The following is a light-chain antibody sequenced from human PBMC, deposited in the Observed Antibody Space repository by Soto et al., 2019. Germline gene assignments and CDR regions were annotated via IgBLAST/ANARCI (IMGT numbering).Light chain of an antibody. V-gene: IGKV4-1*01. CDR3: QQYYTNPPT. CDR2: WAS. J-gene: IGKJ1*01. CDR1: QSILYSSNNNNY. Sequence: DIVMTQSPDSLAVSLGERATINCKSSQSILYSSNNNNYLAWYQQKPGQPPKLLIYWASTRESGVPERFSGSGSGTDFTLSISSLLAEDVAVYYCQQYYTNPPTFGQGTKVDIK.